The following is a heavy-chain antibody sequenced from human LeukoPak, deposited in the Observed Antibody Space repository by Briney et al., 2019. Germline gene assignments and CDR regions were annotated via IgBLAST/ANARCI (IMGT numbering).Heavy chain of an antibody. D-gene: IGHD6-13*01. CDR2: IIPIFGTA. CDR3: ARGDSSSWDYAEYFQH. J-gene: IGHJ1*01. V-gene: IGHV1-69*13. CDR1: GGTFSSYA. Sequence: ASVKVSCKASGGTFSSYAISWVRQAPGQGLEWMGGIIPIFGTANYAQKFQGRVTITADESTSTAYMELSSLRSEDTAVYYCARGDSSSWDYAEYFQHWGQGTLVTVSS.